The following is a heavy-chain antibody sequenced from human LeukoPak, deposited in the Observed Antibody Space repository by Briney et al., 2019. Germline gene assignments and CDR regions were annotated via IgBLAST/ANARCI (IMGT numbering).Heavy chain of an antibody. V-gene: IGHV3-30*02. CDR3: AKDPLYY. Sequence: PGGFLRHSCAASVFTLSSYGKQGVRPAPGRGGEGVAFIRYEGSNNYYADSVKGRYTISRDNSKNTLYLQMNSLRAEDTAVYYCAKDPLYYWGQGTLVTVSS. CDR1: VFTLSSYG. CDR2: IRYEGSNN. D-gene: IGHD2-8*01. J-gene: IGHJ4*02.